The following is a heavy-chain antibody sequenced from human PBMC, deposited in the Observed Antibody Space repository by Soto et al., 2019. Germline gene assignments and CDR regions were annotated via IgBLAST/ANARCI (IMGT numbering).Heavy chain of an antibody. CDR3: AKTDGRITMVRGVRHYYYYGMDV. CDR1: GFTFSSYG. V-gene: IGHV3-30*18. J-gene: IGHJ6*02. D-gene: IGHD3-10*01. CDR2: ISYDGSNK. Sequence: GGSLRLSCAASGFTFSSYGMHWVRQAPGKGLEWVAVISYDGSNKYYADSVKGRFTISRDNSKNTLYLQMNSLRAEDTAVYYCAKTDGRITMVRGVRHYYYYGMDVWGQGTTVTVSS.